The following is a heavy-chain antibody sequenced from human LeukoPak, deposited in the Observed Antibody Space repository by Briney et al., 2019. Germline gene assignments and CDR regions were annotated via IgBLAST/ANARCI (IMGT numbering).Heavy chain of an antibody. CDR1: GFTLSDST. CDR2: INSKAYSYAT. D-gene: IGHD2-2*01. Sequence: GGSLRLSCAASGFTLSDSTLHWVRQASGQGLEWVGRINSKAYSYATAYAASVKGRFTISRDDSKNTAFLQMNSLNTEDTAVYYCTRVVPAVSGMDVWGQGTTVTVS. J-gene: IGHJ6*02. V-gene: IGHV3-73*01. CDR3: TRVVPAVSGMDV.